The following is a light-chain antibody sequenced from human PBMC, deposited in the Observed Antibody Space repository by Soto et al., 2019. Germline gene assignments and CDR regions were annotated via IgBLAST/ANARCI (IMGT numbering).Light chain of an antibody. Sequence: DIVMTQSPLSLPVTPVEPASISCRSSQSLLHSNGYNYLDWYLQKPGQSPQLLIYLGSNRASAVPDRLSGSESGTEFTLKIRRVEAEDVGVYYCMQGVQTPQTFGQGTNLEIK. CDR2: LGS. V-gene: IGKV2-28*01. CDR1: QSLLHSNGYNY. J-gene: IGKJ2*01. CDR3: MQGVQTPQT.